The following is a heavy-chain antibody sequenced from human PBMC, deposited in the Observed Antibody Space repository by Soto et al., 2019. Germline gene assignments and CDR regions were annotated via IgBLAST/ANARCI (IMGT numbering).Heavy chain of an antibody. CDR2: TYYRSKWHH. Sequence: LSQTLSLTCFISGNNVSANSAGWNWIRQSPSRGLEWLVRTYYRSKWHHDYADALKSRITVNPDTSKTQFSLHLNSLTPEDKGIYYCARNSWNAPPAFDFWGQGFHVTVSS. J-gene: IGHJ4*02. D-gene: IGHD1-1*01. CDR1: GNNVSANSAG. CDR3: ARNSWNAPPAFDF. V-gene: IGHV6-1*01.